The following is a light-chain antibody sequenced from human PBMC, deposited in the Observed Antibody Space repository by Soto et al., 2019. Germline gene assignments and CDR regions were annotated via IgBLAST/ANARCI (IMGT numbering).Light chain of an antibody. CDR3: CSYAGSSTPHFV. CDR2: EGS. Sequence: QSVLTKPASVNGAPGQSITISCTGTSSDVGNYNLVSWYQQHPGKAPKLMIYEGSKRPSGVSNRFSGSKSGNTASLTISGLQAEDEADYYCCSYAGSSTPHFVFGAGTKVTVL. V-gene: IGLV2-23*01. CDR1: SSDVGNYNL. J-gene: IGLJ1*01.